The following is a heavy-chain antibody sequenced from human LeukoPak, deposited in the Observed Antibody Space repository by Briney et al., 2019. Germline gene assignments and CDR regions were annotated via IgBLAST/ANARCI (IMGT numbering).Heavy chain of an antibody. D-gene: IGHD4-23*01. CDR2: ISSSTTFI. J-gene: IGHJ4*02. CDR1: GFTFSSYA. CDR3: ARGEPGFGGLPTVLDN. Sequence: GGSLRLSCAASGFTFSSYAMHWVRQAPGKGLEWVSSISSSTTFIDYADSVKGRFTISRDNAKDSLYLQMNSLRAEDTAVYYCARGEPGFGGLPTVLDNWGQGALVTVSS. V-gene: IGHV3-21*01.